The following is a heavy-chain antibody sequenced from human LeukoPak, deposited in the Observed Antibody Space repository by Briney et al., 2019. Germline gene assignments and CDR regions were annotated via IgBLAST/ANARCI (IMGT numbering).Heavy chain of an antibody. CDR3: AKPRIIGLGWAQFDY. V-gene: IGHV3-23*01. CDR2: FDGNADGT. Sequence: PGGSLRLSCAASGFTFSSSAMSWVRQPPGKGLEWVASFDGNADGTYYADSVTGRCTISRDNSKNTLYLQMNSLRAEDTAIYYCAKPRIIGLGWAQFDYWGQGSLVTVSS. D-gene: IGHD2-15*01. CDR1: GFTFSSSA. J-gene: IGHJ4*02.